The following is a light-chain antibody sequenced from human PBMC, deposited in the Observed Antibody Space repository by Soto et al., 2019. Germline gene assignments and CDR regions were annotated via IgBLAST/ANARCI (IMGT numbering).Light chain of an antibody. CDR2: DAS. J-gene: IGKJ1*01. Sequence: IPMTHSPSTLSASVLYTFTVTFLASQSVSGWLAWYQQKPGEAPKLLIYDASALPRGVPSRFSGSGSGTKFTLTISSLQPDDFATYYCQQYATFSGTFGPRTKV. V-gene: IGKV1-5*01. CDR1: QSVSGW. CDR3: QQYATFSGT.